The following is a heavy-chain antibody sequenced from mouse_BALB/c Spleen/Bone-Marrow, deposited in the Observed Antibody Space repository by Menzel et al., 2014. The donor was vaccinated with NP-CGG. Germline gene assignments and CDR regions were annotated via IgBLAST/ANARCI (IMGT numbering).Heavy chain of an antibody. V-gene: IGHV1-61*01. CDR2: IHPSDSET. J-gene: IGHJ2*01. CDR1: GYSFTSYR. D-gene: IGHD2-4*01. CDR3: AREGWDYDGFDY. Sequence: VQLQQSGAELVRPGASVKLSRRASGYSFTSYRMNWVKQRPGQGLEWIGMIHPSDSETRLNQKFKDKATLTVDKSSSTAYMQLSSPTSEDSAVYYCAREGWDYDGFDYWGQGTTLTVSS.